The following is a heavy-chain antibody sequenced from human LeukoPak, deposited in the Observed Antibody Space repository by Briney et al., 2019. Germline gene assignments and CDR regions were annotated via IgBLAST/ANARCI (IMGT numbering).Heavy chain of an antibody. CDR1: GFTFSNAW. Sequence: PGGSLRLSCVASGFTFSNAWMSWVRQAPGKGPEWVAVISYDGSDKYYADSVKGRFTISRDNSKNTLYLQMNSLRAEDTAVYSCAKGIEMATIMTAFDFWGQGTLVTVSS. CDR2: ISYDGSDK. J-gene: IGHJ4*02. CDR3: AKGIEMATIMTAFDF. D-gene: IGHD5-24*01. V-gene: IGHV3-30*18.